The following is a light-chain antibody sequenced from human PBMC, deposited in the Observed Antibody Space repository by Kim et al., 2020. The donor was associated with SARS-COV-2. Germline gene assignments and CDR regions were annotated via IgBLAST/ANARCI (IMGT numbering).Light chain of an antibody. Sequence: DIQMTQSPSSLSASVGDRVTITCRASQSISSQLNWYEQKPGKAPKLLIYAASRLQSGVPSRFSGSGSGTDFTLTISSLQPEDFATYYCQQSYTTPLTFGGGTKVDIK. CDR2: AAS. CDR1: QSISSQ. J-gene: IGKJ4*01. V-gene: IGKV1-39*01. CDR3: QQSYTTPLT.